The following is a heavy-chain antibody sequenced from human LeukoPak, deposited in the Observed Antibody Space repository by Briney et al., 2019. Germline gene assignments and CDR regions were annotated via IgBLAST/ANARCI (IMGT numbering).Heavy chain of an antibody. CDR1: GFTVNNNY. V-gene: IGHV3-30*18. CDR3: AKDRAVRGVIEVDY. D-gene: IGHD3-10*01. CDR2: ISYDGSNK. J-gene: IGHJ4*02. Sequence: GGSLRLSCAASGFTVNNNYMTWVRQAPGKGLEWVAVISYDGSNKYYADSVKGRFTISRDNSKNTLYLQINSLRAEDTAVYYCAKDRAVRGVIEVDYWGQGTLVTVSS.